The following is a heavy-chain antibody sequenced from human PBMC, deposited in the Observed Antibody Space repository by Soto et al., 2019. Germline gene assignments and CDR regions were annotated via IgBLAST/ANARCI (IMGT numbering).Heavy chain of an antibody. CDR3: AHRPSGWYLFDY. D-gene: IGHD6-19*01. Sequence: TLSLTCTVSGGSISSGGYYWSWIRQHPGKGLEWLALIYWNDDKRYSPSLKARLTITKDTSKNQVVLTMTNMDPVDTATYYCAHRPSGWYLFDYWGQGTLVTVSS. V-gene: IGHV2-5*01. CDR1: GGSISSGGYY. J-gene: IGHJ4*02. CDR2: IYWNDDK.